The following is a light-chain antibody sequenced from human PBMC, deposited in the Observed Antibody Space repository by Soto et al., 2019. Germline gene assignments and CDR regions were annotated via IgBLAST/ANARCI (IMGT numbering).Light chain of an antibody. Sequence: IQLPQSPYFLSASVGDRVTITCRASQGISSYLAWYQQKPRKAPEVLIFGASTLQSGVPSRFSGSGSGTEFTLTISRLQPEDFATYYCQQLMSYPITFGQGTRLEIK. J-gene: IGKJ5*01. CDR1: QGISSY. CDR3: QQLMSYPIT. V-gene: IGKV1-9*01. CDR2: GAS.